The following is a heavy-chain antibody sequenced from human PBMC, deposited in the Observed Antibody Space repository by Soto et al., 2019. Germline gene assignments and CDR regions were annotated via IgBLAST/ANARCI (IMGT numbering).Heavy chain of an antibody. V-gene: IGHV4-59*01. CDR2: TYYSGST. J-gene: IGHJ5*02. CDR3: ARTGNNWFDP. Sequence: QGQLQESGPGLVKPSETLSLTCTVSGGSISSYYWSWIRQPPGKGLEWIGYTYYSGSTNYNPSLKSRVTISVDTSKNQFSLKLSSVTAADTAVYYCARTGNNWFDPWGQGTLVTVSS. CDR1: GGSISSYY.